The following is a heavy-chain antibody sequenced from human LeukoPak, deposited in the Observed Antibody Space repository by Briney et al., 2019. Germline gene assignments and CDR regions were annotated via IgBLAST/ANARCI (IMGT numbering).Heavy chain of an antibody. J-gene: IGHJ4*02. V-gene: IGHV4-59*01. CDR1: GGSISTYY. CDR3: AKYPRMGYFDY. D-gene: IGHD2-2*02. Sequence: SETLSLTCFVSGGSISTYYWSWIRQPPGKGPEYIGYIDYSGSTNYNPSLKSRVTISVDTSKNQFSLKLSSVTAADTAVYYCAKYPRMGYFDYWGQGTLVTVSS. CDR2: IDYSGST.